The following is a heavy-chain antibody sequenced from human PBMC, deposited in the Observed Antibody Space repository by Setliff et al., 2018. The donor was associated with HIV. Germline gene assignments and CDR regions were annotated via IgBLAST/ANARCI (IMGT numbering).Heavy chain of an antibody. D-gene: IGHD3-9*01. CDR2: ISAYNGNT. V-gene: IGHV1-18*01. CDR1: GGTFSSYA. Sequence: ASVKVSCKASGGTFSSYAISWVRQAPGQGLEWMGWISAYNGNTNYAQKLQGRVTMTTDTSTSTAYMELRSLRSDDTAVYYCAMYYDILTGYSNWFDPWGQGTLVTVSS. J-gene: IGHJ5*02. CDR3: AMYYDILTGYSNWFDP.